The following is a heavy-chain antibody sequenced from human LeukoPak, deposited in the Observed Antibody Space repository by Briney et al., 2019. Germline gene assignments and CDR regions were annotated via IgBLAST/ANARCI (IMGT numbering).Heavy chain of an antibody. CDR1: GGSISSSSYY. J-gene: IGHJ4*02. V-gene: IGHV4-39*07. Sequence: SETLSLTCTVSGGSISSSSYYWGWIRQPPGKGLEWIGSIYYSGSTYYNPSLKSRVTISVDTSKNQFSLKLSSVTAADTAVYYCARGPCSSTSCYYFDYWGQGTLVTVSS. CDR3: ARGPCSSTSCYYFDY. D-gene: IGHD2-2*01. CDR2: IYYSGST.